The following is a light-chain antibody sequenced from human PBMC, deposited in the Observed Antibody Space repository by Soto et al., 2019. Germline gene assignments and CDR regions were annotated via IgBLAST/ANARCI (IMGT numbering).Light chain of an antibody. J-gene: IGKJ2*01. CDR3: QQRSNLPYT. CDR1: QSVSNY. CDR2: DAS. Sequence: ETVLTQSPATLSLSPGERVTLSCRASQSVSNYLAWYQQKSGQAPRLLIYDASKRATGIPARFSGSGSETDFTLTISSLAPDDFAVYYCQQRSNLPYTFGQGTKLEI. V-gene: IGKV3-11*01.